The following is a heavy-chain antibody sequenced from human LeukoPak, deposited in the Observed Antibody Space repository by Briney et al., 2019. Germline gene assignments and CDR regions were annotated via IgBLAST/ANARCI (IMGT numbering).Heavy chain of an antibody. CDR2: IYYSGST. V-gene: IGHV4-31*03. CDR1: GGSISSGGYH. D-gene: IGHD6-13*01. J-gene: IGHJ4*02. CDR3: ARYSGSWYLVFDY. Sequence: SQTLSLTCTVSGGSISSGGYHWSWIRQHPGKGLEWIGYIYYSGSTYYNPSLKSRVTISVDTSKNQFSLKLSSVSAADTAVYYCARYSGSWYLVFDYWGQGTLVTVSS.